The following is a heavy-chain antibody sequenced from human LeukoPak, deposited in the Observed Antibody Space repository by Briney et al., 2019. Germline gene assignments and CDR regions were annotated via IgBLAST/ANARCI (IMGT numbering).Heavy chain of an antibody. CDR3: VRLGRYGYTYGAAD. CDR1: GHIPDYLV. Sequence: ESLTLSSAGYGHIPDYLVRRWVRPPGGKRLEWGAGINWNGDSTGYPASVKGRSTICRDNVKRASYLEMDSLRVDGTAFDYCVRLGRYGYTYGAADWGQGALVTVSS. J-gene: IGHJ1*01. CDR2: INWNGDST. D-gene: IGHD5-24*01. V-gene: IGHV3-20*04.